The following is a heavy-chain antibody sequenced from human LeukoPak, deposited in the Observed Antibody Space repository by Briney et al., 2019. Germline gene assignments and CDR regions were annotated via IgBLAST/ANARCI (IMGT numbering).Heavy chain of an antibody. V-gene: IGHV1-69*04. CDR3: ASPITGDAFDI. Sequence: SVNLSCKASGGTFSSYAIIWVRQSPGQGLEWMGRFIPILGIANYAQKFQGRVNITANKSTSTAYMELSSLRSEDTAVYYCASPITGDAFDIWGQGTMVTVSS. CDR1: GGTFSSYA. CDR2: FIPILGIA. J-gene: IGHJ3*02.